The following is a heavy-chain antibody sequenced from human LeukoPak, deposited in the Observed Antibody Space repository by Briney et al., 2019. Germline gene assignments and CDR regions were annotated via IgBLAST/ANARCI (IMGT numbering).Heavy chain of an antibody. Sequence: SETLPLTCTVSGGSISSGSYYWSWIRQPAGKGLEWIGRIYTSGSTNYNPSLKSRVTISVDTSKNQFSLKLSSVTAADTAVYYCARHSLRPGVRGVYSRFDYWGQGTLVTVSS. V-gene: IGHV4-61*02. CDR2: IYTSGST. J-gene: IGHJ4*02. CDR1: GGSISSGSYY. CDR3: ARHSLRPGVRGVYSRFDY. D-gene: IGHD3-10*01.